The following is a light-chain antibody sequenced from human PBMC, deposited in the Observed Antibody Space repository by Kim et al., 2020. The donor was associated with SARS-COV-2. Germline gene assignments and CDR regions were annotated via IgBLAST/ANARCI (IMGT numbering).Light chain of an antibody. J-gene: IGKJ4*01. CDR3: QQYGSSPT. CDR1: QSVSSSY. Sequence: LPPGEGATLSCRASQSVSSSYLAWYQQKPGQAPRLLIYGASSRATGIPDRFSGSGSGTDFTLTISRLEPEDFAVYYCQQYGSSPTFGGGTRVDIK. CDR2: GAS. V-gene: IGKV3-20*01.